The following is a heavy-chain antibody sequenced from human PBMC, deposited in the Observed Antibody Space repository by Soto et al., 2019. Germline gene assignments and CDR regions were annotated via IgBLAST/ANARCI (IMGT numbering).Heavy chain of an antibody. CDR3: ARIYTGCGWYSGAHPAYWYFDL. Sequence: GGSLRLSCAASGFTFSSYWMSWVRQAPGKGLEWVANIKQDGSEKYYVDSVKGRFTISRDNAKNSLYLQMNSLRAEDTAVYYCARIYTGCGWYSGAHPAYWYFDLWGRGTLVTVSS. V-gene: IGHV3-7*01. D-gene: IGHD6-19*01. J-gene: IGHJ2*01. CDR2: IKQDGSEK. CDR1: GFTFSSYW.